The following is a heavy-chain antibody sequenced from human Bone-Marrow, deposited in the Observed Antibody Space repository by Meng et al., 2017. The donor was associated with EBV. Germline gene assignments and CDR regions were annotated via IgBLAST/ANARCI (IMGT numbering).Heavy chain of an antibody. Sequence: QGRLRGAGPGLVKPSGTLPLTFGVPGGSISRSTWWSWVRQPPGKGLEWIGEIDHSGSTNYNPSLKSRVTISIDKSKNEFSLKLSSVTAADTAVYYCARDISGTIDYWGQGTLVTVSS. CDR2: IDHSGST. V-gene: IGHV4-4*02. D-gene: IGHD3-10*01. CDR1: GGSISRSTW. J-gene: IGHJ4*02. CDR3: ARDISGTIDY.